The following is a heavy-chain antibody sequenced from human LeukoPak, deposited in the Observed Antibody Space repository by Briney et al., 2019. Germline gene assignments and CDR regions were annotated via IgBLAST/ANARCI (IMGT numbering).Heavy chain of an antibody. CDR3: ARDVGGSLDY. D-gene: IGHD1-26*01. Sequence: GGSLRLSCAASGFTFSTYWMAWVRQAPGKGLKWVANIKGDESAKHQADSVKGRFTIFRDNAQRSVYLQMSSLRGEDTAVYYCARDVGGSLDYWGQGTLVTVSS. V-gene: IGHV3-7*01. CDR2: IKGDESAK. J-gene: IGHJ4*02. CDR1: GFTFSTYW.